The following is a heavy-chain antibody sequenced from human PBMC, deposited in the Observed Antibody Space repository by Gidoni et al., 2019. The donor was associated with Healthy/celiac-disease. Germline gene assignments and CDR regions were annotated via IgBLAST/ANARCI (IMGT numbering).Heavy chain of an antibody. D-gene: IGHD6-19*01. CDR2: SSWNSGSI. CDR3: AKDTGIAVAGILDY. J-gene: IGHJ4*02. V-gene: IGHV3-9*01. Sequence: EVQLVESGGGLVQPGRSLRLSCAASGFTFDDYAMHWVRHAPGKGLEWVSGSSWNSGSIGYADSVKGRFTISRDNAKNSLYLQMNSLRAEDTALYYCAKDTGIAVAGILDYWGQGTLVTVSS. CDR1: GFTFDDYA.